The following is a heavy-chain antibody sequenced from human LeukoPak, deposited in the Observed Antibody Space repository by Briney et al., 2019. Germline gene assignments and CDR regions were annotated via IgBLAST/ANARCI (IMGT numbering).Heavy chain of an antibody. V-gene: IGHV3-23*01. J-gene: IGHJ4*02. CDR2: ITGTGGST. CDR3: AKDHGTAVAGFYY. Sequence: PGGSLRLSCAASGFTFSNYAMSWVRQAPGKGLEWVSGITGTGGSTYYADSVKGRFTVSRDTSKNTLYLQMNSLRAEDTAIYYCAKDHGTAVAGFYYWGQGTLVTVSS. D-gene: IGHD6-19*01. CDR1: GFTFSNYA.